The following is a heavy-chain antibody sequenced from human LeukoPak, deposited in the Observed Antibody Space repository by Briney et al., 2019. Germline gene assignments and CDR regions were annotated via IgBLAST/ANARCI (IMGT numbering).Heavy chain of an antibody. J-gene: IGHJ4*02. CDR1: GGSFSGYY. D-gene: IGHD3-22*01. CDR3: ARDGSSGYRY. V-gene: IGHV4-59*01. Sequence: SETLSLTCAVYGGSFSGYYWSWIRQPPGKGLEWIGYIYYSGSTNYNPSLKSRVTISVDTSKNQFSLKLSSVTAADTAVYYCARDGSSGYRYWGQGTLVTVSS. CDR2: IYYSGST.